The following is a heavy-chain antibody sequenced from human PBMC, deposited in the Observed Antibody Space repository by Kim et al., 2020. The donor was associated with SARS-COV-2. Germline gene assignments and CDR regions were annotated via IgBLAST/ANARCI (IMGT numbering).Heavy chain of an antibody. CDR3: AREGITGTNDY. J-gene: IGHJ4*02. D-gene: IGHD1-20*01. Sequence: ANYAQKFQGRVTITADKSTSTAYMELSSLRSEDTAVYYCAREGITGTNDYWGQGTLVTVSS. CDR2: A. V-gene: IGHV1-69*04.